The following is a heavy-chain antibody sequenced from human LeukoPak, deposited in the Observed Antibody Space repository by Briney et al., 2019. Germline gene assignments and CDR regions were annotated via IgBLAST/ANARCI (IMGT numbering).Heavy chain of an antibody. V-gene: IGHV3-7*01. Sequence: GGSLRLSCAASGFTFSIYAMSWVRQAPGKGLEWVANMKQDGSEKYYVDSVKGRFTISRDNAKNSLYLQMNSLRAEDTAVYYCARVDYSNYPLFDYWGQGTLVTVSS. J-gene: IGHJ4*02. D-gene: IGHD4-11*01. CDR3: ARVDYSNYPLFDY. CDR1: GFTFSIYA. CDR2: MKQDGSEK.